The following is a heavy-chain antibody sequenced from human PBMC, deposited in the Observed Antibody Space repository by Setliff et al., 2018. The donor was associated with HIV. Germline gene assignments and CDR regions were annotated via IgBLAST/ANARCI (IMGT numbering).Heavy chain of an antibody. CDR1: GYSFTNYG. CDR3: ARARLQGIVTAVGPRDNCLDP. V-gene: IGHV1-18*01. J-gene: IGHJ5*02. Sequence: ASVKVSCKASGYSFTNYGISWVRQAPGQGPEWMGWISAYAGHTDYAPRLLGRVTMTTDTSTSTAYMELRSLTSDDTAVYYCARARLQGIVTAVGPRDNCLDPWGQGTRVTVS. D-gene: IGHD1-26*01. CDR2: ISAYAGHT.